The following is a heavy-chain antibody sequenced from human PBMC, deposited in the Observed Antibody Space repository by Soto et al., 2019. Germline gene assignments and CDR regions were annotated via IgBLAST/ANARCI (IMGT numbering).Heavy chain of an antibody. Sequence: GASVKVSCKASGYTFTGYYMHWVRQAPGQGLEWMGWTNPNSGDTNYAQKSQGWVTMTRDTYISTAYMELSRLRSDDTAVYYCARTGGSMTGTSGWYYYYGMDVWGQGTTVTVSS. V-gene: IGHV1-2*04. CDR3: ARTGGSMTGTSGWYYYYGMDV. D-gene: IGHD1-20*01. J-gene: IGHJ6*02. CDR2: TNPNSGDT. CDR1: GYTFTGYY.